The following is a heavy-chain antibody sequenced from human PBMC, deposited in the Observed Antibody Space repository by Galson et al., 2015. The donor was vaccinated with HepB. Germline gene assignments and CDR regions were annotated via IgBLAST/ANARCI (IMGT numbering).Heavy chain of an antibody. D-gene: IGHD2-15*01. Sequence: SVKVSCKASGYTFTSYDINWVRQATGQGLEWMGWMNPNSGNTGYAQKFQGRVTMTRNTSISTAYMELSSLRSEDTAVYYCARVQPGSCSGGSCYPDFDYWGQGTLVTVSS. V-gene: IGHV1-8*01. CDR2: MNPNSGNT. CDR1: GYTFTSYD. J-gene: IGHJ4*02. CDR3: ARVQPGSCSGGSCYPDFDY.